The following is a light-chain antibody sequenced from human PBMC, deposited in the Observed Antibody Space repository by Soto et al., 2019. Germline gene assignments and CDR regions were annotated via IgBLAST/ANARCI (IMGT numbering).Light chain of an antibody. CDR2: GAS. V-gene: IGKV3-20*01. Sequence: EIVLTQSPGTLSLSPGDRATLSCRAGQSVTSSYLAWYQQKPGQAPRLLIYGASSRATGIPDRFSGSGSGTDFTLTISRLEPEDFAVYYCQQYGNSPITFGQGTRLEIK. J-gene: IGKJ5*01. CDR1: QSVTSSY. CDR3: QQYGNSPIT.